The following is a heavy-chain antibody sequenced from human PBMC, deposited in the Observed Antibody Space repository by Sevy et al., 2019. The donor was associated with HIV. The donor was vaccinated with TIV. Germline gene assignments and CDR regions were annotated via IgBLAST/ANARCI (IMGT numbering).Heavy chain of an antibody. D-gene: IGHD3-3*01. CDR3: ARDSRGSIFGMVIEFDY. CDR1: GFTFSSYS. Sequence: GESLKISCAASGFTFSSYSMNWVRQAPGKGLEWVSYISSSSSTIYYVDSVKGRFTISRDNAKNSLYLKMNSLRDEDTAVYYCARDSRGSIFGMVIEFDYRGQGTLVTVSS. J-gene: IGHJ4*02. V-gene: IGHV3-48*02. CDR2: ISSSSSTI.